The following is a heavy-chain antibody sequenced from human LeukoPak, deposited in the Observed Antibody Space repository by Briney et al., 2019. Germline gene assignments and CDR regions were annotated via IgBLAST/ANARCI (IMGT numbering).Heavy chain of an antibody. CDR1: GFTLSYYW. V-gene: IGHV3-74*01. CDR3: ARAVAGTRNAFDI. D-gene: IGHD6-19*01. Sequence: PGGSLRLSCAASGFTLSYYWMHWGRQAPGGGLVWVSRVNGDGSATYYADSVKGRFTISRDNAKNTLSLQMNSLRAEDTAVYYCARAVAGTRNAFDIWGQGTMVTVSS. CDR2: VNGDGSAT. J-gene: IGHJ3*02.